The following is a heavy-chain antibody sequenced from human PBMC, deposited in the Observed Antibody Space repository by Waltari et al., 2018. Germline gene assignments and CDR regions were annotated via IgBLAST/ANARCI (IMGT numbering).Heavy chain of an antibody. Sequence: EVQLVESGGGLVQPGGSLRLSCVASGFTFSTYWMHWVRQAPGKGLVWVSHINTDGKTTNYAGSVMARFTISRDNAKKTLYLQMNSLRAEDTAVYYCAKDRISTSYYYYYHMDVWGQGTTVTVSS. CDR1: GFTFSTYW. D-gene: IGHD3-16*01. CDR2: INTDGKTT. CDR3: AKDRISTSYYYYYHMDV. J-gene: IGHJ6*02. V-gene: IGHV3-74*01.